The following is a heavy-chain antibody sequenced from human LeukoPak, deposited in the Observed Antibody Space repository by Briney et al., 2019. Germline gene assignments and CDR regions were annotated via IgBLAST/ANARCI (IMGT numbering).Heavy chain of an antibody. J-gene: IGHJ5*02. D-gene: IGHD6-13*01. CDR3: ARTPNGEDSSSWYFNWFDP. CDR2: ISSSGSTI. Sequence: GGSLRLSCAASGFTFSSYEMNWVRQAPGKGLEWVSYISSSGSTIYYADSVKGRFTISRDNAKNSLYLQMNSLRAEDTAVYYCARTPNGEDSSSWYFNWFDPWGQGTLVTVSS. CDR1: GFTFSSYE. V-gene: IGHV3-48*03.